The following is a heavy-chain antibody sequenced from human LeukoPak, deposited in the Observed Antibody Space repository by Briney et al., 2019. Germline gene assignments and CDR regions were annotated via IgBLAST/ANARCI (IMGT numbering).Heavy chain of an antibody. CDR2: IGASGADT. CDR1: GFTFTNYA. J-gene: IGHJ3*01. V-gene: IGHV3-23*01. CDR3: ARRPRDTSCYYLGAFHD. Sequence: PGGSLRLSCAASGFTFTNYAMTWVRQAPGKGLEWVSVIGASGADTYYSDSVKGRFTVSRDNSQNTLFLHMSSLRAEDTAVYFCARRPRDTSCYYLGAFHDWGQGTTVTVSS. D-gene: IGHD3-22*01.